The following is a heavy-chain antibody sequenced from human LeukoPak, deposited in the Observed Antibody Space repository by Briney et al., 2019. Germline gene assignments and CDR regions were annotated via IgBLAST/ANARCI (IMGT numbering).Heavy chain of an antibody. J-gene: IGHJ4*02. CDR3: ARGLGSGSYSSDY. V-gene: IGHV3-48*03. CDR2: ISSSGSTI. Sequence: GGSLRLSCAASGFTFSSYEMNWVRQAPGKGLEWVSYISSSGSTIYYADSVKGRFTISRDNAKNSLYLQMNSLRAEDTAVYYCARGLGSGSYSSDYWGKGILVTVSS. CDR1: GFTFSSYE. D-gene: IGHD3-10*01.